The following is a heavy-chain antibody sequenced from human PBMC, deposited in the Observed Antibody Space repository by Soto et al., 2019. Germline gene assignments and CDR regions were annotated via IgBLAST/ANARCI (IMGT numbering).Heavy chain of an antibody. D-gene: IGHD3-3*01. CDR1: GGSISSGVYY. V-gene: IGHV4-31*02. CDR2: IYYSGST. Sequence: SETLSLTWTVSGGSISSGVYYWIWIRQHPGKGLEWIGYIYYSGSTYYNPSLKSRVTISVDTSKNQFSLKLSSVTAADTAVYYCARARLDYDFWSGYYPYGMDVWGQGTTVTVSS. CDR3: ARARLDYDFWSGYYPYGMDV. J-gene: IGHJ6*02.